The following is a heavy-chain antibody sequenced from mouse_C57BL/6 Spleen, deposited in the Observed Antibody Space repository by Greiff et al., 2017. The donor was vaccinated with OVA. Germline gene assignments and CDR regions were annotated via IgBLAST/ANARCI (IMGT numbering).Heavy chain of an antibody. CDR1: GYTFTDYY. Sequence: EVQLQQSGPELVKPGASVKISCKASGYTFTDYYMNWVKQSHGKSLEWIGDINPNNGGTSYNQKFKGKATLTVDKSSSTAYMELRSLTSEDSAVYYCARGRDYDDYAMDYWGQGTSVTVSS. CDR2: INPNNGGT. D-gene: IGHD2-4*01. J-gene: IGHJ4*01. V-gene: IGHV1-26*01. CDR3: ARGRDYDDYAMDY.